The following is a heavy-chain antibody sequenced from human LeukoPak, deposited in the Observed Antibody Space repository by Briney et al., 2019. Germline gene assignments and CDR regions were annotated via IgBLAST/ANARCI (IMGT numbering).Heavy chain of an antibody. V-gene: IGHV1-2*06. CDR2: INPNSGGT. J-gene: IGHJ4*02. CDR3: ARIVGPTGFDY. CDR1: GYTFTGYY. D-gene: IGHD1-26*01. Sequence: GASVKVACKASGYTFTGYYMHWVRQAPRQGLEWMGRINPNSGGTNYAQKFQGRVTMTRDTSISTAYMELSRLRSDNTAVYYCARIVGPTGFDYWGQGTLVTVSS.